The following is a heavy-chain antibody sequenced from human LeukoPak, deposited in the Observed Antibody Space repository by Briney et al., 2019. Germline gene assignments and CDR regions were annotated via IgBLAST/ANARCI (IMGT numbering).Heavy chain of an antibody. CDR2: IYYSGST. CDR1: GGSISSSRYY. Sequence: SETLSLTCTVSGGSISSSRYYWGWIRQPPGKGLEWIGSIYYSGSTYYNPSLKSRVTISVDTSKNQFSLKLSSVTAADTAVYYCARGKSRGLRLGEFVYWGQGTLVTVSS. D-gene: IGHD3-16*01. J-gene: IGHJ4*02. V-gene: IGHV4-39*07. CDR3: ARGKSRGLRLGEFVY.